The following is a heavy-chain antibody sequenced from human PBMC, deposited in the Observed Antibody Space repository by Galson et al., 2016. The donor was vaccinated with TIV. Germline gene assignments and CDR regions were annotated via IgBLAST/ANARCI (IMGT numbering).Heavy chain of an antibody. V-gene: IGHV3-74*01. CDR2: INSDGSTT. Sequence: SLRLSCAASGFTFSGYLMHWVRQVPGKGLVWVSRINSDGSTTSYADSVEGRFTVSRDNARNTLFLQMNSLTADDTAVYYCARGPFYYGSGSSLYLDYWGQGTLVTVSS. CDR3: ARGPFYYGSGSSLYLDY. J-gene: IGHJ4*02. D-gene: IGHD3-10*01. CDR1: GFTFSGYL.